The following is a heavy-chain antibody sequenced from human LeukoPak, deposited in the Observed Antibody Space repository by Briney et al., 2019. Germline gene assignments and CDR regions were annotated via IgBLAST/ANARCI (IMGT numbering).Heavy chain of an antibody. J-gene: IGHJ4*02. V-gene: IGHV1-18*01. CDR2: ISTYNGNT. CDR1: GYTFSSYG. Sequence: ASVKVSCKASGYTFSSYGITWVRQAPGQGPEWMGWISTYNGNTSCAQKLQGRVAMTTDTSTSTAYMVLTSLRSDDTAVYYCARGSRGLAVAGLDYWGQGTLVTVSS. D-gene: IGHD6-19*01. CDR3: ARGSRGLAVAGLDY.